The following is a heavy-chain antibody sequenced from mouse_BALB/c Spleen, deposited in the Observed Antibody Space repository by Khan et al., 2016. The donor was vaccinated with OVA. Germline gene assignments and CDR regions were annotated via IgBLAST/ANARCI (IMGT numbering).Heavy chain of an antibody. V-gene: IGHV2-3*01. CDR3: AKFTPDYYSMDY. Sequence: QVRLQQSGPGLVAPSQSLSITCTVSGFSLSSYGVNWVRQPPGKGLEWLGVIWGDGSTNYHSALVSRLIISKDNSKSQVFLKLNGLQTDDTATYYCAKFTPDYYSMDYWGQGTSVTVSS. CDR1: GFSLSSYG. J-gene: IGHJ4*01. D-gene: IGHD1-1*01. CDR2: IWGDGST.